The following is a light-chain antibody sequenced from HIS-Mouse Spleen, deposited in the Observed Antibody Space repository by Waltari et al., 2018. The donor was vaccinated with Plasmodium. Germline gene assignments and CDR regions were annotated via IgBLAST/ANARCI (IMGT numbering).Light chain of an antibody. J-gene: IGLJ2*01. CDR3: SSYAGSNNLV. Sequence: QSALTPPPSASGSPGQSVTISCTGTSSAVGGYNYVTWYQQHPGKAPNLMIYEVRKRPSGVPALFAGSKSGNTASLTVSGLQAEDEADYYCSSYAGSNNLVFGGGTKLTVL. CDR2: EVR. CDR1: SSAVGGYNY. V-gene: IGLV2-8*01.